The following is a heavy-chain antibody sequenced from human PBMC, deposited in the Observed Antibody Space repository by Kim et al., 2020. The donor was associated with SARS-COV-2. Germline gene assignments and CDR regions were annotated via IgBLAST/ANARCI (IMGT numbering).Heavy chain of an antibody. Sequence: SETLSLTCAVYGGSFSGYYWSWIRQPPGKGLEWIGEINHSGSTNYNPSLKSRVTISVDTSKNQFSLKLSSVTAADTAVYYCARGVRFLPQYYYYYGMDVWVQGTTLTVSS. CDR1: GGSFSGYY. J-gene: IGHJ6*01. CDR2: INHSGST. D-gene: IGHD3-3*01. CDR3: ARGVRFLPQYYYYYGMDV. V-gene: IGHV4-34*01.